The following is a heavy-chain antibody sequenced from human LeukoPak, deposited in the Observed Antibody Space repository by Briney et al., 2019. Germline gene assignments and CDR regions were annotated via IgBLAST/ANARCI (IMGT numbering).Heavy chain of an antibody. V-gene: IGHV1-18*01. D-gene: IGHD3-16*01. J-gene: IGHJ4*02. CDR2: ISAYNGNT. CDR3: AKDGILGVPFDY. CDR1: GYTFTSYG. Sequence: ASVKVSCKASGYTFTSYGISWVRQAPGQGLEWMGWISAYNGNTNYAQKLQGRVTMTTDTSTSTAYMELRSLRSEDTAVYYCAKDGILGVPFDYWGQGTLVTVSS.